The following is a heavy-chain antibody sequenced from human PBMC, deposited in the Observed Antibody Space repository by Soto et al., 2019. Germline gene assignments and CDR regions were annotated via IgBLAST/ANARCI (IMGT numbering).Heavy chain of an antibody. V-gene: IGHV1-69*02. CDR1: GGTFSSYT. D-gene: IGHD4-17*01. J-gene: IGHJ6*02. CDR2: IIPILGIA. CDR3: ARSPFYGDYDYYYYGMDV. Sequence: QVQLVQSGAEVKKPGSSVKVSCKASGGTFSSYTISWVRQAPGQGLEWMGRIIPILGIANYAQKFQGRVTITADKSTSTAYMELSSLRSEDTAVYYCARSPFYGDYDYYYYGMDVWGQGTTVTVSS.